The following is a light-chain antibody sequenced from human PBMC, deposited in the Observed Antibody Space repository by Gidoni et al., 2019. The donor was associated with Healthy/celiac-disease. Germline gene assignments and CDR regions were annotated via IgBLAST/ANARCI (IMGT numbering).Light chain of an antibody. Sequence: EIVMTPSPATLSVSPGERATLSCRPSQSVSSNLAWYQQQPGPDPRLLISGASTRANGIPARLSGSGSGTEFTLTISSRQSEDFAVYYCQQYNNWPRLTFGGGTKVEIK. J-gene: IGKJ4*01. CDR3: QQYNNWPRLT. CDR1: QSVSSN. V-gene: IGKV3-15*01. CDR2: GAS.